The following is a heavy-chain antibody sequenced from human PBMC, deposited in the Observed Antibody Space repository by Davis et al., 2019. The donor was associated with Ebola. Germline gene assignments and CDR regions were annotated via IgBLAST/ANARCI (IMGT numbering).Heavy chain of an antibody. D-gene: IGHD5-18*01. CDR1: GFSFSNSW. Sequence: GESLKISCAASGFSFSNSWMHWVRQAPGKGLEWVARSRNRVYDHSTEYAPSVKGRFTISRDDSQNTLYLQMNSLKTEDTAVYYCSRDSRKYSFDYWGQGILVTVSS. CDR3: SRDSRKYSFDY. V-gene: IGHV3-72*01. CDR2: SRNRVYDHST. J-gene: IGHJ4*02.